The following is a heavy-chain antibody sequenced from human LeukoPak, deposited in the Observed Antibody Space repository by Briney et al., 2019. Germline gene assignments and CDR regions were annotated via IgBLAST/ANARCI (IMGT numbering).Heavy chain of an antibody. CDR2: ISAYNGNT. CDR1: GYTFTSYG. CDR3: ARDKEYSSSWLSDAFDI. J-gene: IGHJ3*02. Sequence: ASVKVSCKASGYTFTSYGISWVRQAPGRGLEWMGWISAYNGNTNYAQKLQGRVTMTTDTSTSTAYMELRSLRSDDTAVYYCARDKEYSSSWLSDAFDIWGQGTMVTVPS. D-gene: IGHD6-13*01. V-gene: IGHV1-18*01.